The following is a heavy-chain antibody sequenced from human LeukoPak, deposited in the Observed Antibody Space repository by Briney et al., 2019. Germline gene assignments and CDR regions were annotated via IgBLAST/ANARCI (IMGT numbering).Heavy chain of an antibody. Sequence: PSETLSLTCTVSGGSISPYYWTWIRQAPGKGLEYIAYIHSSGSTNYTPSLKSRVTISVDTSKNHFSLEMRSVTAADTAVYYCARLGFGYIPNSYYYYMDVWGKGTTVTVSS. CDR3: ARLGFGYIPNSYYYYMDV. D-gene: IGHD5-24*01. CDR1: GGSISPYY. CDR2: IHSSGST. V-gene: IGHV4-59*08. J-gene: IGHJ6*03.